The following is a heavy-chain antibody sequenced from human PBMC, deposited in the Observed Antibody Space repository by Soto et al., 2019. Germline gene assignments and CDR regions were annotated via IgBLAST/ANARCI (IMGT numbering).Heavy chain of an antibody. CDR1: GGSFSAYY. J-gene: IGHJ2*01. D-gene: IGHD3-10*01. V-gene: IGHV4-34*01. Sequence: QVQLQQWGAGLLKPSETLSLTCAVYGGSFSAYYWSWIRQPPGKGLEWIGEINHSGSTNYNPSLKSRVTIAVDTAKNQFSLKLSSVPAADTAVYYCARGSAVNWYFDLWGRGTLVTVSS. CDR2: INHSGST. CDR3: ARGSAVNWYFDL.